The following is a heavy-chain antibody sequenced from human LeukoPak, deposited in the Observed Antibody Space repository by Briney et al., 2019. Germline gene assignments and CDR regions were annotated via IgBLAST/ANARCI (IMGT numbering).Heavy chain of an antibody. CDR3: ARSDYDLYYYYYMDV. CDR2: ISGSGGST. D-gene: IGHD3-3*01. V-gene: IGHV3-23*01. J-gene: IGHJ6*03. CDR1: GFTFSSYA. Sequence: GGSLRLSCAASGFTFSSYAMSWVRQAPGKGLEWVSAISGSGGSTYYADSVKGRFTISRDNSKNTLYPQMNSLRAEDTAVYYCARSDYDLYYYYYMDVRGKGTTVTVSS.